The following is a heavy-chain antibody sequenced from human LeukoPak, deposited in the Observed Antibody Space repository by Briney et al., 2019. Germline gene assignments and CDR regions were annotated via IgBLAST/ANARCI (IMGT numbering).Heavy chain of an antibody. CDR2: ISSSGSTI. J-gene: IGHJ6*03. Sequence: GGSLRLSCAASGFTFSSYEMNWVRQTPGKGLEWVSYISSSGSTIYYADSVKGRFTISRDNAKNSLYLQMNSLRAEDTAVYYCARVKVGLGQPPRSYYYMDVWGKGTTVTVSS. CDR1: GFTFSSYE. CDR3: ARVKVGLGQPPRSYYYMDV. V-gene: IGHV3-48*03. D-gene: IGHD3-16*01.